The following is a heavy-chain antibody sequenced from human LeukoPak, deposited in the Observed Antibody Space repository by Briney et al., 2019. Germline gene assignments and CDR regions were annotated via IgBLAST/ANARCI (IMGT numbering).Heavy chain of an antibody. Sequence: SGTRSLTCAVSGDSITSTHWWSWVRQPPGKGLEWIGQIYKSGTTNYTPSLKSRVTMSVDKSKNQFSLKVTSVTAADTAVYYCAREYDGRGYFDYWGQGTLVTVSS. J-gene: IGHJ4*02. V-gene: IGHV4-4*02. D-gene: IGHD1-26*01. CDR2: IYKSGTT. CDR1: GDSITSTHW. CDR3: AREYDGRGYFDY.